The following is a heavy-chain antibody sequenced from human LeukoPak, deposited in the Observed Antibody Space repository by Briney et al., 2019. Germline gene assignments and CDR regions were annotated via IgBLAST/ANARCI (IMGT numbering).Heavy chain of an antibody. CDR3: ARTIPDRGGGFDY. D-gene: IGHD3-16*01. CDR1: GGSISSYY. Sequence: PSETLSLTCTVSGGSISSYYWSWIRQPPGKGLEWIGYIYYSGSTNYNPSLKSRVTISVDTSKNQFSLKLSSVTAADTAVYYCARTIPDRGGGFDYWGQGTLVTVSS. V-gene: IGHV4-59*01. CDR2: IYYSGST. J-gene: IGHJ4*02.